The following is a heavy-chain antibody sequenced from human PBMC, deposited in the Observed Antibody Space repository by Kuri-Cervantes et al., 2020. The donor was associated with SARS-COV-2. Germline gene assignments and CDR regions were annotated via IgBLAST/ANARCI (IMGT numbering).Heavy chain of an antibody. CDR1: GGSISSSSYY. CDR3: ARPYGDDLNWYFDL. Sequence: SETLSLTCTVSGGSISSSSYYWGWIRQPPGKGLEWIGSIYYSGSTYYNPSLKSRVTISVDTSKNQFSLKLSSVTAADRAVYYCARPYGDDLNWYFDLWGRGTLVTVSS. J-gene: IGHJ2*01. D-gene: IGHD4-17*01. V-gene: IGHV4-39*07. CDR2: IYYSGST.